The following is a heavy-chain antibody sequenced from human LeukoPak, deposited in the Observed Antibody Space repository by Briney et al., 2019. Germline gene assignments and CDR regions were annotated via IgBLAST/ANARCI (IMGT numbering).Heavy chain of an antibody. V-gene: IGHV4-39*07. Sequence: SETLSLTCTISGDYIGRINYYWGWIRQPPGKGLEWIGEIYHSGSTNYNPSLKSRVTISVDKSKNQFSLKLSSVTAADTAVYYCARDRYMDYWGQGTLVTVSS. J-gene: IGHJ4*02. CDR3: ARDRYMDY. CDR2: IYHSGST. CDR1: GDYIGRINYY. D-gene: IGHD1-1*01.